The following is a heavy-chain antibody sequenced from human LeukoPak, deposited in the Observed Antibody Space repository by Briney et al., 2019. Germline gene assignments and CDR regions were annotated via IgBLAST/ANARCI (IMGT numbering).Heavy chain of an antibody. CDR1: GYTFTAYY. CDR2: INPNSGGT. D-gene: IGHD3-10*01. V-gene: IGHV1-2*02. Sequence: GASAKVSCKTSGYTFTAYYMHWVRQAPGQGLEWMGWINPNSGGTNYAQKFQVRVTMTRDTSISTAYMEMMRLRSDDTAVYYCARDEFEELLPYNWFDPWSQGTLVTVSS. J-gene: IGHJ5*02. CDR3: ARDEFEELLPYNWFDP.